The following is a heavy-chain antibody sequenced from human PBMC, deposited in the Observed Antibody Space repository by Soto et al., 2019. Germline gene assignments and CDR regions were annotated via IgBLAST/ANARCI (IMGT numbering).Heavy chain of an antibody. D-gene: IGHD3-10*01. V-gene: IGHV3-66*04. Sequence: GGSLRLSCAASGFTVSSNYMSWVRQAPGKGLEWVSVIYSGGSTYYANSVKGRFTISRDNSRNTLYLQMGSLSAEDMAVYYCARHYGSGTYIYFDYWGQGTLVTVSS. CDR1: GFTVSSNY. J-gene: IGHJ4*02. CDR3: ARHYGSGTYIYFDY. CDR2: IYSGGST.